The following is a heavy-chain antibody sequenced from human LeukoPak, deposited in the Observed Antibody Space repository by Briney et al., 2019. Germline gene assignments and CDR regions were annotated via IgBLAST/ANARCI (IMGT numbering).Heavy chain of an antibody. CDR2: IWHDGSRK. Sequence: LPGRSLRLSCAASGFTLSNYGMHWVRQAPGKGLEWVAAIWHDGSRKYYAESVKGRFTISRDNARNTVYVQMDNLRAEDTAVYYCARDEGDSSGYYPGLWGQGTLVTVSS. CDR3: ARDEGDSSGYYPGL. V-gene: IGHV3-33*01. CDR1: GFTLSNYG. D-gene: IGHD3-22*01. J-gene: IGHJ1*01.